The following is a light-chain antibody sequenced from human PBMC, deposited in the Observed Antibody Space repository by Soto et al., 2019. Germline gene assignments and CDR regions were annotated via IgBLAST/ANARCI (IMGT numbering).Light chain of an antibody. CDR2: AAS. CDR1: QSISSY. CDR3: QQRYSKPYT. Sequence: DIQMTQSPSSLSASVGDRVTITCRASQSISSYLNWYQQKPGKAPKLLIYAASSLQSGEPSRFSGSGSGKDSSLTISSLQPEDFATYYCQQRYSKPYTFSQGTKLEIK. V-gene: IGKV1-39*01. J-gene: IGKJ2*01.